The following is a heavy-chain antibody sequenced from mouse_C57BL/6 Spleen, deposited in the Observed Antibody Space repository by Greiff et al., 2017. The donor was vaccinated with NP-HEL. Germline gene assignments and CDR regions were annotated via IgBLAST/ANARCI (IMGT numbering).Heavy chain of an antibody. CDR2: INPYNGDT. J-gene: IGHJ2*01. V-gene: IGHV1-20*01. Sequence: EVQLVESGPELVKPGDSVKISCKASGYSFTGYFMNWVMQSHGKSLEWIGRINPYNGDTFYNQKFKGKATLTVDKSSSTAHMELRSLTSEDSAVYYCARSNYYGSSDYFDYWGQGTTLTVSS. CDR1: GYSFTGYF. D-gene: IGHD1-1*01. CDR3: ARSNYYGSSDYFDY.